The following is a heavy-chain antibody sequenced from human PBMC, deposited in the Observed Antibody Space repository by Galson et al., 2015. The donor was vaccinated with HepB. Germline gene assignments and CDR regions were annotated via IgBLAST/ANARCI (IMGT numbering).Heavy chain of an antibody. CDR3: AKVEYYDTSGYLDY. Sequence: VKVSCKASGYTFTGYYMHWVRQAPGQGLEWMGWINPNSGGTNYADSVKGRLTISRDNSKNTLYLQMNSLRAEDTAVYYCAKVEYYDTSGYLDYWGQGTLVTVSS. D-gene: IGHD3-22*01. V-gene: IGHV1-2*02. CDR2: INPNSGGT. J-gene: IGHJ4*02. CDR1: GYTFTGYY.